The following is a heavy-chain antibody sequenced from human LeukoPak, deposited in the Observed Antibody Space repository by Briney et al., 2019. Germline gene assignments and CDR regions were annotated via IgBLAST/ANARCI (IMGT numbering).Heavy chain of an antibody. CDR2: IYTSGST. CDR1: GGSISSYY. J-gene: IGHJ4*02. V-gene: IGHV4-4*07. Sequence: SETLSLTCTVSGGSISSYYWSWIRQPAGKGLKWIGRIYTSGSTNYNPSLKSRVTMSVDTSKNQFSLKLSSVTAADTAVYYCARGTMIGGFDYWGQGTLVTVSS. CDR3: ARGTMIGGFDY. D-gene: IGHD3-22*01.